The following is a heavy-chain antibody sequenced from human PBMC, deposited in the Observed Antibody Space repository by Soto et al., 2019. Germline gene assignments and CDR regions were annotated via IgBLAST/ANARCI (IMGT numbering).Heavy chain of an antibody. J-gene: IGHJ6*02. CDR3: ARSGATGYYSTHYYGMDV. CDR2: MNPASGST. V-gene: IGHV1-8*01. D-gene: IGHD3-9*01. CDR1: GYTFNTHD. Sequence: QEQLVQSGAEVKKPGASVKISCKASGYTFNTHDFTWVRQATGQGLEWMGWMNPASGSTGFAQSFQGRITLTGNTSINTVYMEVSSLTNEDTAVYFCARSGATGYYSTHYYGMDVWGPGTTVTVSS.